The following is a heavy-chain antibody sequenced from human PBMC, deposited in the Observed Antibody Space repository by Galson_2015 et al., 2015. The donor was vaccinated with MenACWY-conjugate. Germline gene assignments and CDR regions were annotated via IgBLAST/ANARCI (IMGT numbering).Heavy chain of an antibody. CDR2: IYRDGKT. D-gene: IGHD3-22*01. V-gene: IGHV3-53*01. CDR3: ARESGDSSGHPSS. J-gene: IGHJ5*02. CDR1: GFSVSSEY. Sequence: SLRLSCAASGFSVSSEYMSWVRQAPGKGLEWVSIIYRDGKTFYADSVQGRFIISRDNSKNTLYHQMNSLTAEDTAVYYCARESGDSSGHPSSWGQGTLVTVSS.